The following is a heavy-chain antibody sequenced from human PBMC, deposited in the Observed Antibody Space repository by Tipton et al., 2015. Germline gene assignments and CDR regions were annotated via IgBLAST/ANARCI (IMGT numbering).Heavy chain of an antibody. CDR2: TYYGGST. CDR1: GGSISHYY. CDR3: ARGMTTVPKGAFDI. V-gene: IGHV4-59*01. D-gene: IGHD4-17*01. J-gene: IGHJ3*02. Sequence: TLSLTCTVSGGSISHYYWSWIRQPPGKGLEWIGYTYYGGSTNNNPSLKSRVTISGDTSKNQFSLKLSSVTAADTAVYYCARGMTTVPKGAFDIWGQGTMVTVSS.